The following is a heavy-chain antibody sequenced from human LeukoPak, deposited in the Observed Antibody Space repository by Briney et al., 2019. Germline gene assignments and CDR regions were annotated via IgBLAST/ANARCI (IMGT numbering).Heavy chain of an antibody. CDR1: GFTFSSYA. CDR3: AKVNDSSGYYFGGY. CDR2: ISGSGGST. J-gene: IGHJ4*02. D-gene: IGHD3-22*01. V-gene: IGHV3-23*01. Sequence: PGGSLRLSCAASGFTFSSYAMSWVRQAPGKGLEWVSAISGSGGSTYYADSVKGRFTISRDNSKNTLYLQMNSLRAEDTAVYYCAKVNDSSGYYFGGYWGQGTLVTVSS.